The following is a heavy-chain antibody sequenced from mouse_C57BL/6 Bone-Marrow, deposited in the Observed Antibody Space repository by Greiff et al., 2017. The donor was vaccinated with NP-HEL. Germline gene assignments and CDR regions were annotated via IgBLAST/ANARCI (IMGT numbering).Heavy chain of an antibody. D-gene: IGHD2-4*01. CDR3: ARRDYDYDFAY. V-gene: IGHV5-12*01. CDR1: GFTFSDYY. J-gene: IGHJ3*01. Sequence: DVHLVESGGGLVQPGGSLKLSCAASGFTFSDYYMYWVRQTPEKRLEWVAYISNGGGSTYYPDTVKGRFTISRDNAKNTLYLQMSRLKSEDTAMYYCARRDYDYDFAYWGQGTLVTVSA. CDR2: ISNGGGST.